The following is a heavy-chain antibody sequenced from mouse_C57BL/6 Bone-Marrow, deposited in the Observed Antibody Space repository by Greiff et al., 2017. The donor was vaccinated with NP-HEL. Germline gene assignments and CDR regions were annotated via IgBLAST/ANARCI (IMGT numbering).Heavy chain of an antibody. J-gene: IGHJ2*01. Sequence: QVQLKESGAELAKPGASVKLSCKASGYTFTSYWMHWVKQRPGQGLEWIGYINPSSGYTKYNQKFKDKATLTADKSSSTAYMQLSSLTYEDSAVYYCRVSNYFDYWGQGTTLTVSS. V-gene: IGHV1-7*01. CDR2: INPSSGYT. CDR3: RVSNYFDY. CDR1: GYTFTSYW. D-gene: IGHD2-5*01.